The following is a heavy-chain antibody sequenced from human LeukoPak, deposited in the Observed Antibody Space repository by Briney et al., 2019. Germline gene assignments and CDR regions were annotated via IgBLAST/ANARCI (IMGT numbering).Heavy chain of an antibody. CDR3: ARSLSGYGNYYYGMDV. V-gene: IGHV3-30-3*01. CDR2: ISYDGSNK. J-gene: IGHJ6*02. CDR1: GFTFSSYA. D-gene: IGHD5-12*01. Sequence: QPGRSLRLSCAASGFTFSSYAMHWVRQAPGKGLEWVAVISYDGSNKYYADSVKGRFTISRDNSKNTPYLQMNSLRAEDTAVYYCARSLSGYGNYYYGMDVWGQGTTVTVSS.